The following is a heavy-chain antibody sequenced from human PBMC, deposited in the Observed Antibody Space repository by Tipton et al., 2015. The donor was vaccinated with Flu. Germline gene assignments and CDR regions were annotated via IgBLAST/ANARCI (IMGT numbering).Heavy chain of an antibody. J-gene: IGHJ4*02. CDR3: ARGTYSFDY. V-gene: IGHV3-7*01. CDR2: IKQDGSEK. CDR1: GFSFSSYE. Sequence: SLRLSCAASGFSFSSYEMNWVRQAPGKGLEWVANIKQDGSEKHYVDSVKGRFTISRDNAKNSLYLQMNSLRPEDTAVYYCARGTYSFDYWGQGTLVIVSS. D-gene: IGHD5-12*01.